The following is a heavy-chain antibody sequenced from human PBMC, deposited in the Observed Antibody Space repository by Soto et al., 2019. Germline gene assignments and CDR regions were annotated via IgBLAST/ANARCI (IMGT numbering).Heavy chain of an antibody. CDR2: ISGSGGKT. J-gene: IGHJ6*02. CDR1: GFTFSSYA. Sequence: GGSLRLSCVASGFTFSSYAMTWVRQAPGKGLEWVSTISGSGGKTYYADSVKGRFTISRDNSKNTLYLQMNSLRAEDTAVYYCARDNYDFWSGYPADYYYGMDVWGQGTTVTVSS. CDR3: ARDNYDFWSGYPADYYYGMDV. V-gene: IGHV3-23*01. D-gene: IGHD3-3*01.